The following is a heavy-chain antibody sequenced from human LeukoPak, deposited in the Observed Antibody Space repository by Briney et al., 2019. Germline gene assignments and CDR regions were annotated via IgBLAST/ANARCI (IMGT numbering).Heavy chain of an antibody. CDR2: IYTSGST. J-gene: IGHJ6*03. Sequence: PSETLSLTCTVSGGSISSYYWSWIRQPAGKGLEWIGRIYTSGSTNYDPSLKGRVTISVDKSKNQFSLKLSSVTAADTAVYYCARDTGPSIYYYYYMDVWGKGTTVTVSS. CDR1: GGSISSYY. V-gene: IGHV4-4*07. CDR3: ARDTGPSIYYYYYMDV.